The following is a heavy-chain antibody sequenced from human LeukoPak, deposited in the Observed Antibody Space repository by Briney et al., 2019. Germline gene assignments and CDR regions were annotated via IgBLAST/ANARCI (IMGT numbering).Heavy chain of an antibody. D-gene: IGHD5-24*01. CDR3: ARFQSKMGSDAFDI. CDR2: IYYSGST. V-gene: IGHV4-30-4*08. CDR1: GGSISSGDYY. Sequence: PSETLSLTCTVSGGSISSGDYYWSWIRLPPGKGLEWIGYIYYSGSTYYNPSLKSRVTISVDTSKNQFSLKLSSVTAADTAVYYCARFQSKMGSDAFDIWGQGTMVTVSS. J-gene: IGHJ3*02.